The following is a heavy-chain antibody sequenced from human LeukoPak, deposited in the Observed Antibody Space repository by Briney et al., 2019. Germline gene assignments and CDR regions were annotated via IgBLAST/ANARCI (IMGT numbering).Heavy chain of an antibody. CDR3: YFDY. J-gene: IGHJ4*02. CDR2: ISSSGSTI. V-gene: IGHV3-48*03. Sequence: GGSLRLSCAASGFTFSSYEMNWVRQAPGKGLEWVSYISSSGSTIYYADSVKGRFTISRDNSKNTLYLRMNSLRAEDTAVSQHYFDYWGQGTLVTVSS. CDR1: GFTFSSYE.